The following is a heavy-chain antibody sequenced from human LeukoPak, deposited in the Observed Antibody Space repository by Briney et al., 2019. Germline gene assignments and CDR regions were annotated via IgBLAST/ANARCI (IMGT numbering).Heavy chain of an antibody. CDR2: IKQDGSEK. D-gene: IGHD3-10*01. CDR1: GFTFGHYA. J-gene: IGHJ3*02. V-gene: IGHV3-7*01. Sequence: PGGSLRLSCTGSGFTFGHYALAWVRQAPGKGLEWVANIKQDGSEKYYVDSVKGRFTISRDNAKNSLYLQMNSLRAEDTAVYYCARDSKRWFGEGDAFDIWGQGTMVTVSS. CDR3: ARDSKRWFGEGDAFDI.